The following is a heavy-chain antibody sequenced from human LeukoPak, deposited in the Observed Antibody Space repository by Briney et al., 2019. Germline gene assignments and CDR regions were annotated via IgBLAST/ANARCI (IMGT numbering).Heavy chain of an antibody. D-gene: IGHD3-22*01. CDR1: GGSVTSYY. J-gene: IGHJ4*02. CDR3: ARDIGNYYDYIYHYYYDY. Sequence: SETLSLTCTVSGGSVTSYYWNWIRQPAGKGLEWVGRIYNTGSTWYNPSLKSRVSMSIDTSKNQFSLKLHSVTAADAAVYYCARDIGNYYDYIYHYYYDYWGQGSLVTVSS. V-gene: IGHV4-4*07. CDR2: IYNTGST.